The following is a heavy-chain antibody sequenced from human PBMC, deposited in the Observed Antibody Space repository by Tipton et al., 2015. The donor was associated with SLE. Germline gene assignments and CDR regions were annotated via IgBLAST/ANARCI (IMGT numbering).Heavy chain of an antibody. Sequence: TLSLTCAVSGYSVSSGYYWGWIRQPPGKGLEWIGSIYHSGSTYYNPSLKSRVTISVDTSKNQFSLKLSSVTAADTAVYYCAREGGGYADYWGQGTLVTVSS. V-gene: IGHV4-38-2*02. D-gene: IGHD2-15*01. J-gene: IGHJ4*02. CDR3: AREGGGYADY. CDR1: GYSVSSGYY. CDR2: IYHSGST.